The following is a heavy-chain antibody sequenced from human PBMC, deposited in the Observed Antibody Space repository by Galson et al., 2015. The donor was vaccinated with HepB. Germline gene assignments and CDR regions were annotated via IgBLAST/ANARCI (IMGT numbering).Heavy chain of an antibody. V-gene: IGHV3-23*01. Sequence: LRLSCAASGFTFSSYAMSWVRQAPGKGLEWVSAISGSGGSTYYADSVKGRFTISRDNSKNTLYLQMNSLRAEDTAVYYCAKDRGSVTTADYWGQGTLVTVSS. CDR3: AKDRGSVTTADY. CDR2: ISGSGGST. CDR1: GFTFSSYA. J-gene: IGHJ4*02. D-gene: IGHD4-17*01.